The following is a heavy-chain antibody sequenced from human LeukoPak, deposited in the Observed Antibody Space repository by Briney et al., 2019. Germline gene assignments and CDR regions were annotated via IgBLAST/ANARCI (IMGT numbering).Heavy chain of an antibody. J-gene: IGHJ4*01. CDR3: ARGLDTAMVIIDY. D-gene: IGHD5-18*01. V-gene: IGHV3-30*03. Sequence: GGSLRLSCAASGFTFSSYGMHWVRQAPGKGLEWVAVISYDGSNKYYADSVKGRFTISRDNSKNTLYLQMNSLRAEDTAVYYCARGLDTAMVIIDYWGXGTLVTVSX. CDR1: GFTFSSYG. CDR2: ISYDGSNK.